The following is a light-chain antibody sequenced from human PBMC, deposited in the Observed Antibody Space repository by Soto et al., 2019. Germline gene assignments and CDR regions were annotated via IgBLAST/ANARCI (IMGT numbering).Light chain of an antibody. CDR3: HKYGTSTWT. J-gene: IGKJ1*01. CDR2: GAS. V-gene: IGKV3-20*01. CDR1: QSASSSY. Sequence: VLTQSPGTLSLSPGERATLSCRASQSASSSYLAWYQQRTGQAPRLLIYGASSRATGIPDRFSGSGSGTDLNLTISRLEPEDFAVYYCHKYGTSTWTCGQGTQVDIK.